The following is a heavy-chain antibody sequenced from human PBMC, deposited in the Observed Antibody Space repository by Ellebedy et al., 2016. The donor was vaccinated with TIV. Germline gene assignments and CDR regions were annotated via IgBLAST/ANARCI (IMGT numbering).Heavy chain of an antibody. D-gene: IGHD6-19*01. CDR2: ISGNGGTT. J-gene: IGHJ4*02. V-gene: IGHV3-23*01. CDR1: GFTFSSYT. CDR3: AKGYDSGWYYFDD. Sequence: GESLKISCAASGFTFSSYTMSWVRPAPGRGLEGVSSISGNGGTTEFADSVRGRLIISRDNSQHTLFLQMNILIAEDTAVYYCAKGYDSGWYYFDDWGQGTLVTLSS.